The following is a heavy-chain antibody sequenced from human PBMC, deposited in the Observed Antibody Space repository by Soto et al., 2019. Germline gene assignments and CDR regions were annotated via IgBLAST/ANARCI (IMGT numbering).Heavy chain of an antibody. D-gene: IGHD3-16*01. Sequence: QLQLQESGPGLVKPSETLSLTCTVSGGSVSSSSYYWGWVRQPPGKGLEWIGSVYYSGSTYYNPSLEGRVTRSVDKSKNQFSLKLMSLSAADTAVYYCVRLGGLATISYYFDYWGQGALVTVSS. CDR1: GGSVSSSSYY. J-gene: IGHJ4*02. CDR3: VRLGGLATISYYFDY. V-gene: IGHV4-39*01. CDR2: VYYSGST.